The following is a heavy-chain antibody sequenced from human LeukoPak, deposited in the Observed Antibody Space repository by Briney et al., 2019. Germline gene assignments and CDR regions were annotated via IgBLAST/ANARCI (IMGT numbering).Heavy chain of an antibody. J-gene: IGHJ4*02. V-gene: IGHV1-8*01. D-gene: IGHD3-22*01. Sequence: ASVKVSCKASGYTFTSYDINWVRQATGQGLEWMGWMNPNSGNTGYAQKFQGRVTMTRNPSISTAYMELSSLRSEDTAVYYCARGRGNSGYYYDSSAPGYWGQGTLVTVSS. CDR2: MNPNSGNT. CDR3: ARGRGNSGYYYDSSAPGY. CDR1: GYTFTSYD.